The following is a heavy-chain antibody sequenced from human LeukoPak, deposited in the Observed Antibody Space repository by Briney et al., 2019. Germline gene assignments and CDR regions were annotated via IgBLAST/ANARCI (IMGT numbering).Heavy chain of an antibody. CDR3: ARAGRSTSFNWFDP. CDR2: INHSGST. D-gene: IGHD2-2*01. V-gene: IGHV4-34*01. CDR1: GGSFSGYY. J-gene: IGHJ5*02. Sequence: PSETLSLTCAVYGGSFSGYYWSWIRQPPGKGLEWIGEINHSGSTNYNPSLKSRVTISVDTSKNQFSLKLSSVTAADTAVYYCARAGRSTSFNWFDPWGQGTLVTVSS.